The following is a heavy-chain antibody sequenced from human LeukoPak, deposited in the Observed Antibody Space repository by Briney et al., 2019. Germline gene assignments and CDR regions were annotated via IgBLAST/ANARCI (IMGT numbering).Heavy chain of an antibody. Sequence: GGSLRLSCAASGFTFGSYAMHWVRQAPGKGLEWVAVISYDGSNKYYADSVKGRFTISRDNSKNTLYLQMNSLRAEDTAVYYCARDSITIFGVAPPHYYGMDVWAKGPRSPSP. J-gene: IGHJ6*02. D-gene: IGHD3-3*01. V-gene: IGHV3-30-3*01. CDR2: ISYDGSNK. CDR3: ARDSITIFGVAPPHYYGMDV. CDR1: GFTFGSYA.